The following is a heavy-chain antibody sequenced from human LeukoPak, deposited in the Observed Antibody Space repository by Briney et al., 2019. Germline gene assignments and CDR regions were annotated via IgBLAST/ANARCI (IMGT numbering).Heavy chain of an antibody. CDR1: GYTFTSYG. J-gene: IGHJ3*02. V-gene: IGHV1-18*01. D-gene: IGHD2-2*01. CDR3: VRVGIGYCSSTSCLSDAFDI. CDR2: ISAYNGNT. Sequence: ASVKVSCKASGYTFTSYGISWVRQAPGQGLGGMGWISAYNGNTNYAQKHQGRVTMTTDTSTSTAYMELRSLRSDDTAVYYCVRVGIGYCSSTSCLSDAFDIWGQGTMVTVSS.